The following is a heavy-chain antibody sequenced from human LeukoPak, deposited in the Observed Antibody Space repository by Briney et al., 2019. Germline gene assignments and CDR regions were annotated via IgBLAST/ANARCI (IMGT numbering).Heavy chain of an antibody. Sequence: GASVKVSCKASGYTFTSYGISWVRQALGQGLEWMGWISAYNGNTNYAQKLQGRVTMTTDTSTCTAYMELRSLRSDDTAVYYCARDRRRDLTGYYRGAFDIWGQGTMVTVSS. D-gene: IGHD3-9*01. CDR3: ARDRRRDLTGYYRGAFDI. V-gene: IGHV1-18*01. J-gene: IGHJ3*02. CDR1: GYTFTSYG. CDR2: ISAYNGNT.